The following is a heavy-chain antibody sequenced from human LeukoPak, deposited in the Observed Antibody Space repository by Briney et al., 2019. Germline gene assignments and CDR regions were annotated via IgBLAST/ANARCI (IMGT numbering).Heavy chain of an antibody. D-gene: IGHD5-12*01. CDR3: ARLGGYSGYDDY. CDR1: GYTFTSYD. V-gene: IGHV1-8*03. Sequence: GASVKVSCKASGYTFTSYDINWVRQAPGQGLEWMGWMNPNSGNTGYAQKFQGRVTITRNTSISTAYMELSSLRSEDTAVYYCARLGGYSGYDDYWGQGTLVTVSS. J-gene: IGHJ4*02. CDR2: MNPNSGNT.